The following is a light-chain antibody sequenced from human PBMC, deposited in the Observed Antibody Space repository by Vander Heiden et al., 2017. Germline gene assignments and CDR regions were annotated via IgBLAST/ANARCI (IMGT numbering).Light chain of an antibody. J-gene: IGKJ2*01. CDR3: QQNDSNPMYT. V-gene: IGKV1-39*01. CDR2: AAS. Sequence: IQMTQPPSSLSASVGDRVTIPSRASQSISSYLNWYQQKPGKAPKLLIYAASSLQSGVPSRFSGSGYGTDFTLTISSLQPEDFAAYYCQQNDSNPMYTFGQGTKLEIK. CDR1: QSISSY.